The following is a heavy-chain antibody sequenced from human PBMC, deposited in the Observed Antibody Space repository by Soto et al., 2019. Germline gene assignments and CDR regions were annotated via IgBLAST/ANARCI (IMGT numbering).Heavy chain of an antibody. V-gene: IGHV5-51*01. D-gene: IGHD5-18*01. CDR3: ARVVDTSMAIDY. Sequence: GESLKISCKASGYSFTTYWIAWVRQMPGKGLEWMGIMYLGDSDTRYSPSFQGQVTISADKSISTAYLHWSSLKASDTAMYYCARVVDTSMAIDYWGQGTLVTVSS. J-gene: IGHJ4*02. CDR2: MYLGDSDT. CDR1: GYSFTTYW.